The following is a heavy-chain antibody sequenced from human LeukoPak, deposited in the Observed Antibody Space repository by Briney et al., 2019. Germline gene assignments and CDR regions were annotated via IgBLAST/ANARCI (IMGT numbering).Heavy chain of an antibody. Sequence: GGSLRLSCSASGFSFTNAWMSWVRQAPRGGLEWVGRIKSRANGETTDYADSVKGRLTISRDNSKNTLYLQMNSLRAEDTAVYYCARGVTLPYYFDYWGQGTLVTVSS. CDR3: ARGVTLPYYFDY. D-gene: IGHD3-3*01. J-gene: IGHJ4*02. V-gene: IGHV3-15*01. CDR1: GFSFTNAW. CDR2: IKSRANGETT.